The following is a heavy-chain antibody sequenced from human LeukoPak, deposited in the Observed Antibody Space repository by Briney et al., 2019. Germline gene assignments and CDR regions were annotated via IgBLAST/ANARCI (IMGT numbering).Heavy chain of an antibody. CDR3: AKDLVVVPAAKYNWFDP. D-gene: IGHD2-2*01. CDR2: IRYDGSNK. Sequence: PGGSLRLSCAASGFTFSSYGMHWVRQAPGKGLEWVAFIRYDGSNKYYADSVKGRFTISGDNSKNTLYLQMNSLRAEDTAVYYCAKDLVVVPAAKYNWFDPWGQGTLVTVSS. J-gene: IGHJ5*02. V-gene: IGHV3-30*02. CDR1: GFTFSSYG.